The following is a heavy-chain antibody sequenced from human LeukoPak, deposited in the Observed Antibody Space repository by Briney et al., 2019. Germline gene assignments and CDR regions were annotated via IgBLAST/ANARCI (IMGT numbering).Heavy chain of an antibody. D-gene: IGHD1-14*01. CDR1: GYTFTSYD. CDR2: MNPNSGST. J-gene: IGHJ4*02. V-gene: IGHV1-8*01. CDR3: ARGQMRWRTLYYFDY. Sequence: ASVTVSCKASGYTFTSYDINWVRQATGQGLEWMGWMNPNSGSTGYAQKFQGRVTMTRNTSISTAYMELSSLRSEDTAVYYCARGQMRWRTLYYFDYWGQGTLVTVSS.